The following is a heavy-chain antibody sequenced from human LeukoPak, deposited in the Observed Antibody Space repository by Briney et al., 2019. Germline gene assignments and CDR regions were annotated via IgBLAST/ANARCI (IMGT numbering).Heavy chain of an antibody. V-gene: IGHV1-18*01. Sequence: GASVKVSCKAYGYTFTRFGVAWVRQAPGQGLEWLGWISGYNGQANYAQKVQGRVTVTTDTSTSAAYMDMRSLRPDDTAMYFCARVPLGSLLRRGPYGFDMWGQGTMVNVSS. CDR2: ISGYNGQA. CDR3: ARVPLGSLLRRGPYGFDM. J-gene: IGHJ3*02. D-gene: IGHD1-14*01. CDR1: GYTFTRFG.